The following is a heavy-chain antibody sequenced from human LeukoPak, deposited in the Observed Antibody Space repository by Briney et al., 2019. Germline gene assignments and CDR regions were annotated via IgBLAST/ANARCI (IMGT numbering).Heavy chain of an antibody. CDR3: ATPYYDTSPLGY. CDR1: GYTFTTHD. CDR2: MNPNSDDT. Sequence: ASVTVSCTASGYTFTTHDINWVRQASGQGPEWMGWMNPNSDDTGYAQKFQGRVTMTEDTSTDTAYMELSSLRSEDTAVYYCATPYYDTSPLGYWGQGTLVTVSS. V-gene: IGHV1-8*01. D-gene: IGHD3-9*01. J-gene: IGHJ4*02.